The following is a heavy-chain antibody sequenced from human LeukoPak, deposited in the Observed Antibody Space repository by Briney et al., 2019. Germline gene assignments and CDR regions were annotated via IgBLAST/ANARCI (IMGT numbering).Heavy chain of an antibody. CDR3: ARNGLYGSGSYDIDY. Sequence: ASVKVSCKASGYTFTGYYMHWVRQAPGQGLEWMGWINSDTGVTKYAQKFQGRVTMTADTSISTAYMELSRLRSDDTAVYYCARNGLYGSGSYDIDYWGQGTLVTVSS. CDR1: GYTFTGYY. CDR2: INSDTGVT. J-gene: IGHJ4*02. V-gene: IGHV1-2*02. D-gene: IGHD3-10*01.